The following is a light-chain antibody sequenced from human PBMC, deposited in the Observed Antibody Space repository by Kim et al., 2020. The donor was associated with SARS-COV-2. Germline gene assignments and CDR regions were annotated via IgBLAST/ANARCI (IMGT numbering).Light chain of an antibody. V-gene: IGKV3-20*01. J-gene: IGKJ4*01. CDR1: QSVGNDY. CDR3: HQCATSPLT. CDR2: DAS. Sequence: SPGERATLSCRASQSVGNDYLAWYQQKPGQAPRLLIYDASSRAAGIPDRFSGSGSGTDFTLTISRLEPEDFAVYYCHQCATSPLTFGGGTKVDIK.